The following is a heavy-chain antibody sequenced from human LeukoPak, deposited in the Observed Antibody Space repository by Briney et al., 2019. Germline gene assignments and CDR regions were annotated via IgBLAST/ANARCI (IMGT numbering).Heavy chain of an antibody. D-gene: IGHD2/OR15-2a*01. V-gene: IGHV3-33*06. CDR3: AKGVAISTYLIYAFDI. J-gene: IGHJ3*02. CDR2: IWYDGSNK. Sequence: GGSLRLSCAASGFTFSSYGMHWVRQAPGKGLEWVAVIWYDGSNKYYADSVKGRFTISRDNSKNTLYLQMNSLRAEDTAVYYCAKGVAISTYLIYAFDIWGQGTMVTVSS. CDR1: GFTFSSYG.